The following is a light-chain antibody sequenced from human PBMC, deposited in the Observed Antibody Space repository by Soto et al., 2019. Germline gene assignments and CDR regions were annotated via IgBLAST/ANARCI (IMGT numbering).Light chain of an antibody. Sequence: DIQMTQFPSTLSASVGDRVTITCRASQSISSWLAWYQQRPGKPPKLLIYDASSLESGVQSRFSGSGSGTEFTLTITSLQPDDFATYYCKQYNSYPWTFGQGTKVDIK. CDR2: DAS. CDR3: KQYNSYPWT. CDR1: QSISSW. V-gene: IGKV1-5*01. J-gene: IGKJ1*01.